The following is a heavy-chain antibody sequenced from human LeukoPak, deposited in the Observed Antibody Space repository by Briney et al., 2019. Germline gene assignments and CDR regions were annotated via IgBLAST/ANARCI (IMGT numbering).Heavy chain of an antibody. Sequence: GGSLRLSCAASGFTFSSYWMSWVRQAPGKGLEWVANIKQDGSEKYYVDSVKGRFTISRDNAKNSLYLQMNSLRAEDTAVYYCARGVLRYFDWLFPVAFDIWGQGTMVTVSS. CDR3: ARGVLRYFDWLFPVAFDI. CDR2: IKQDGSEK. D-gene: IGHD3-9*01. J-gene: IGHJ3*02. V-gene: IGHV3-7*01. CDR1: GFTFSSYW.